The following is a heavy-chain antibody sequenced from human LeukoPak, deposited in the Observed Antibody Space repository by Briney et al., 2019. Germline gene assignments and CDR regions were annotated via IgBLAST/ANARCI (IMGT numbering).Heavy chain of an antibody. V-gene: IGHV4-39*01. CDR1: GGSISSSVCY. CDR2: IYYSERT. CDR3: ATDVGALDY. Sequence: SETLSLTCTVSGGSISSSVCYWGWIRQSPGKGLEWIGSIYYSERTYYNPSLKSRVTISVDTSKNQFSLKLSSVTAADTAVYYCATDVGALDYWGQGTLVTVSS. J-gene: IGHJ4*02. D-gene: IGHD1-26*01.